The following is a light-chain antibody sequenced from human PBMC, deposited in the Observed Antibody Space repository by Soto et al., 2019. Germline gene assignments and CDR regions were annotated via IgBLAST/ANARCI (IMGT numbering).Light chain of an antibody. V-gene: IGKV3-11*01. CDR3: PQRSNWPT. CDR1: QSVSSY. J-gene: IGKJ5*01. Sequence: EILLTQSPATLSLSPWGRPTLSGRASQSVSSYLAWYQPKPGQAPRLLIYDASNRATGITARLSGSGSGTDFTLTISSLEPEDFAVYYCPQRSNWPTFGPGTRLEIK. CDR2: DAS.